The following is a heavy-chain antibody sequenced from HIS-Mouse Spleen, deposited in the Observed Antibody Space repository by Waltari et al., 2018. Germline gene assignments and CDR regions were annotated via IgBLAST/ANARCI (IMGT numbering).Heavy chain of an antibody. V-gene: IGHV1-2*02. D-gene: IGHD3-10*01. CDR1: GYTFTGYY. J-gene: IGHJ4*02. CDR2: INPNSGGT. Sequence: QVQLVQSGAEVKKPGASVKVSCKASGYTFTGYYMHWVRQAPGQGLEWMGWINPNSGGTNYAQKFQGRVTMTRDTSISTAYMELSRLRSDDTAVYYCARGDYYGSGSYYNVIDYWGQGTLVTVSS. CDR3: ARGDYYGSGSYYNVIDY.